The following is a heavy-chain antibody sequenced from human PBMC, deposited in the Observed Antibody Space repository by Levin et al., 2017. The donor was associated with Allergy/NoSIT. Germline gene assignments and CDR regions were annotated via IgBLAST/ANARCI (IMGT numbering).Heavy chain of an antibody. J-gene: IGHJ4*02. CDR1: GFSFSSST. CDR3: VKSTMFRGGIFDH. D-gene: IGHD3-10*01. Sequence: GGSLRLSCSASGFSFSSSTMHWVRQAPGQGLEHVSAIDSNGRSSDYAGSVKGRFTVSRDNSKNTLHLQMNSLTKEDTAMYYCVKSTMFRGGIFDHWGQGTAVTVSS. CDR2: IDSNGRSS. V-gene: IGHV3-64D*06.